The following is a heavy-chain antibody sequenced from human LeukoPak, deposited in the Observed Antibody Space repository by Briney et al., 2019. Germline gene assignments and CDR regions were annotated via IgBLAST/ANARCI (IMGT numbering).Heavy chain of an antibody. CDR1: GGSFSGYY. D-gene: IGHD3-3*01. CDR3: VRFWSGYSWQGPNWFDP. CDR2: INHSGST. V-gene: IGHV4-34*01. J-gene: IGHJ5*02. Sequence: SETLSLTCAVYGGSFSGYYWSWIRQPPGKGLEWIGEINHSGSTNYNPSLKSRVTISVDTSKNQFSLKLSSVTAADTAVYYCVRFWSGYSWQGPNWFDPWGQGTLVTVSS.